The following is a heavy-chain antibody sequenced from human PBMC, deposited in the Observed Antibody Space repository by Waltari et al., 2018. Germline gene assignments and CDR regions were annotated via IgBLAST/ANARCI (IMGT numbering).Heavy chain of an antibody. Sequence: QLQLQESGPGLVKPSETLSLTCTVSGGSISSSSYYLGWVRPPPGKGLDWIGSIFYSGNAYYNPSLKSRVTISVDTSENQFSLKLSSVTAADTAVYYCARSLSSTWYGSFDYWGQGTLVTVSS. CDR3: ARSLSSTWYGSFDY. J-gene: IGHJ4*02. CDR1: GGSISSSSYY. D-gene: IGHD6-13*01. CDR2: IFYSGNA. V-gene: IGHV4-39*07.